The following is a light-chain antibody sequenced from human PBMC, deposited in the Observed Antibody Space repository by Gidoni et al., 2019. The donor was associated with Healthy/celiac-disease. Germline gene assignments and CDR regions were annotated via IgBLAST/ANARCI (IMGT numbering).Light chain of an antibody. CDR1: QGIGYY. CDR3: QQYNTYPT. CDR2: GAS. V-gene: IGKV1-16*01. J-gene: IGKJ1*01. Sequence: DIQMTQSPSSLSASVGDTVTITCRASQGIGYYLAWFQQKPGKAPKSLIYGASILQSGVPSRFSGSGSGTEYTLTISSLQPEDFGTYYCQQYNTYPTFGQGTKVETK.